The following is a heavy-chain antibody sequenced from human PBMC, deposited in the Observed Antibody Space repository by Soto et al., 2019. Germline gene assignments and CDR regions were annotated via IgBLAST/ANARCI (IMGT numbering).Heavy chain of an antibody. CDR3: ASNIDGYYYYYGMDV. CDR2: INAGNGNT. J-gene: IGHJ6*02. Sequence: EASVKVSCKASGYTFTSYAMHWVRQAPGQRLEWMGWINAGNGNTKYSQKFQGRVTITRDTSASTAYMELSSLRSEDTAVYYCASNIDGYYYYYGMDVWGQGTTVTVS. CDR1: GYTFTSYA. V-gene: IGHV1-3*01.